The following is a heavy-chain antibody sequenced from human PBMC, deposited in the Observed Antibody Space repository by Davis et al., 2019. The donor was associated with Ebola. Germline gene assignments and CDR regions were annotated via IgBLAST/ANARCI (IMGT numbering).Heavy chain of an antibody. J-gene: IGHJ4*02. V-gene: IGHV1-69*13. Sequence: AASVKVSCKASGYSFSSYFISWVRQAPGQGLEWMGGIIPIFGTANYAQKFQGRVTITADESTSTAYMELSSLRSEDTAVYYCARGLGYCSGGSCYSGSFDYWGQGTLVTVSS. CDR1: GYSFSSYF. CDR2: IIPIFGTA. D-gene: IGHD2-15*01. CDR3: ARGLGYCSGGSCYSGSFDY.